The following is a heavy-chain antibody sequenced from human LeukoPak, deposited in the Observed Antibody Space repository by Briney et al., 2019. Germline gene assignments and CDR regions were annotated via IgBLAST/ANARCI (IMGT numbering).Heavy chain of an antibody. D-gene: IGHD5-18*01. CDR3: ARTTEGGYTYDYFYYYYMDV. V-gene: IGHV4-59*01. CDR2: IYYSGST. CDR1: GGSISSYY. J-gene: IGHJ6*03. Sequence: PPETLSLTCTVSGGSISSYYWSWIRQPPGKGLEWIGYIYYSGSTNYNPSLKSRVTISVDTSKNQFSLKLSSVTAADTAVYYCARTTEGGYTYDYFYYYYMDVWGKGTTVTISS.